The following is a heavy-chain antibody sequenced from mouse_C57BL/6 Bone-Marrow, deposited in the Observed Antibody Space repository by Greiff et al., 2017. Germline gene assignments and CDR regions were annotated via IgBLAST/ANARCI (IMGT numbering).Heavy chain of an antibody. D-gene: IGHD1-1*01. CDR1: GYSITSDY. J-gene: IGHJ1*03. CDR3: ARGDFYYGSSYDWYFDV. CDR2: ISYSGST. Sequence: EVKVVESGPGLAKPSQTLSLTCSVTGYSITSDYWNWIRKFPGNKLEYMGYISYSGSTYYNPSLKSRISITRDTSKNQYYLQLNSVTTEDTATYYCARGDFYYGSSYDWYFDVWGTGTTVTVSS. V-gene: IGHV3-8*01.